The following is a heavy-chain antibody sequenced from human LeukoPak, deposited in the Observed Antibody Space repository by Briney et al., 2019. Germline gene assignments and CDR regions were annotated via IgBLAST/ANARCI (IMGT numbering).Heavy chain of an antibody. V-gene: IGHV4-34*01. CDR2: INHSGST. D-gene: IGHD3-3*01. CDR3: ARIGIGPYYDFWSGYYPVFDY. Sequence: SETLSLTCAVYGGSFSGYYWSWIRQPPGKGLEWIGEINHSGSTNYNPSLKSRVTISVDTSKNQFSLKLSSVTAADTAVYYCARIGIGPYYDFWSGYYPVFDYWGQGTLVTVSS. CDR1: GGSFSGYY. J-gene: IGHJ4*02.